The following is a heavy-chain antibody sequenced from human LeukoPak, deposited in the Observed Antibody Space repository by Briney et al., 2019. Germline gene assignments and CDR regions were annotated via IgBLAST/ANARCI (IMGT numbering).Heavy chain of an antibody. CDR2: INHSGST. J-gene: IGHJ4*02. D-gene: IGHD3-10*01. CDR1: GGSFSGYY. V-gene: IGHV4-34*01. CDR3: ARRRLGVRGVNYFDY. Sequence: SETLSLTCAVYGGSFSGYYWSWIRQPPGKGLEWIGEINHSGSTNYNPSLKSRVTISVDTSKNQFSLKLSSVTAADTAVYYCARRRLGVRGVNYFDYWGQGTLVTVSS.